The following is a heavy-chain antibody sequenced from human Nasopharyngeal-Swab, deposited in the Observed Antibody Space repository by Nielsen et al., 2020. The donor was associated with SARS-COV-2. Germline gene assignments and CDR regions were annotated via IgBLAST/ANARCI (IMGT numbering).Heavy chain of an antibody. V-gene: IGHV3-9*01. D-gene: IGHD7-27*01. CDR2: ISWNSGST. Sequence: SLKISCAASGFTFDDYAMHWVRQAPGKGLEWVSGISWNSGSTGYADSVKGRFTISRDNAKNSLYLQMNSLRAEDTALYYCAKDGGGLTGDLYYFDYWSQGTLVTVSS. CDR3: AKDGGGLTGDLYYFDY. J-gene: IGHJ4*02. CDR1: GFTFDDYA.